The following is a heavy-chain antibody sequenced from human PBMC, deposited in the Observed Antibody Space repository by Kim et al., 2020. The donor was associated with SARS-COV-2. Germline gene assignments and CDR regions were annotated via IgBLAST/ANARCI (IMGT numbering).Heavy chain of an antibody. D-gene: IGHD6-19*01. J-gene: IGHJ4*02. CDR1: GFIFGRYT. V-gene: IGHV3-21*03. CDR2: LSSNSAYV. CDR3: VREARYSRLSSGDYYDY. Sequence: GGSLRLSREASGFIFGRYTMNWVRQAPGKGLEWVSSLSSNSAYVYYADSLAGRLSISRDNARDTLFLQMDRLRAEDTGVYYCVREARYSRLSSGDYYDYWGKGTLVTVSS.